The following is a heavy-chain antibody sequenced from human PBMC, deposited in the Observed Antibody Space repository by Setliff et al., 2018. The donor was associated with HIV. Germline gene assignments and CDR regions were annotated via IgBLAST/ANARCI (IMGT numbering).Heavy chain of an antibody. CDR3: AGGYCSGGFCHPNYYHYMDV. CDR1: GVSITSADYY. Sequence: PSETLSLTCAVSGVSITSADYYRSWIRQHPVKGLEWIGYMYPSGNNYYNPSLKSRLVVSVDESKNQFSLNLSSATAADTAVYYCAGGYCSGGFCHPNYYHYMDVWGKGTTVTVSS. V-gene: IGHV4-31*11. J-gene: IGHJ6*03. CDR2: MYPSGNN. D-gene: IGHD2-15*01.